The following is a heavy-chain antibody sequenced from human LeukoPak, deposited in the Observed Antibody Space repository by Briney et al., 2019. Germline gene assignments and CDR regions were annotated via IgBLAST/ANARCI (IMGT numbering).Heavy chain of an antibody. J-gene: IGHJ4*02. D-gene: IGHD3-10*01. CDR1: GYTFTSYD. CDR2: MNPNSGNT. CDR3: ARVKDYYGSGSYGY. Sequence: ASVKVSCKASGYTFTSYDINWVRQATGQGLEWVGWMNPNSGNTGYAQKFQGRVTMTRNTSISTAYMELSSLRSEDTAVYYCARVKDYYGSGSYGYWGQGTLVNVSS. V-gene: IGHV1-8*01.